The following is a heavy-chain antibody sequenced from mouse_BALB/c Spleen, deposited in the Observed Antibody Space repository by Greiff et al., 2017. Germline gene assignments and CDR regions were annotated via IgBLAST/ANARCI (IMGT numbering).Heavy chain of an antibody. V-gene: IGHV3-8*02. D-gene: IGHD2-1*01. CDR2: ISYSGST. J-gene: IGHJ4*01. CDR3: ARSFLYGKPAMDY. CDR1: GDSITSGY. Sequence: EVHLVESGPSLVKPSQTLSLTCSVTGDSITSGYWNWIRKFPGNKLEYMGYISYSGSTYYNPSLKSRISITRDTSKNQYYLQLNSVTTEDTATYYCARSFLYGKPAMDYWGQGTSVTVSS.